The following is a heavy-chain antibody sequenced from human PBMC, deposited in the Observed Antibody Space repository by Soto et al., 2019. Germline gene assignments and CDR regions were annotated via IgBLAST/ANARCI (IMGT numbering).Heavy chain of an antibody. CDR1: GYTFTSYD. Sequence: QVQLVQSGAEVKNPGASVKVSCKASGYTFTSYDINWVRQATGQGLEWMGWMNPNSGNTGYAQKFPGRVTMTRNTSISTAYMELSSLRSEDTAVYFCAREHSSSWRFDYWGQGTLVTVSS. V-gene: IGHV1-8*01. D-gene: IGHD6-13*01. CDR3: AREHSSSWRFDY. J-gene: IGHJ4*02. CDR2: MNPNSGNT.